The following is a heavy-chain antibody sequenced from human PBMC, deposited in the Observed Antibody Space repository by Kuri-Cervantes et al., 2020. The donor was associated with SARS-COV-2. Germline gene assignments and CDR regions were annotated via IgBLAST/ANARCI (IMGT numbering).Heavy chain of an antibody. V-gene: IGHV3-33*01. J-gene: IGHJ5*02. Sequence: GGSLRLSCEGSGFMFTTYAMHWVRQAPGKGLEWVAVIWYDGSNKSYADSVKGRFTIARDNSKNTLYLQMNSLRGEDTAVYYCARDTPTLVRGVVSDCWLDPWGQGTLVTVSS. CDR3: ARDTPTLVRGVVSDCWLDP. CDR1: GFMFTTYA. D-gene: IGHD3-10*01. CDR2: IWYDGSNK.